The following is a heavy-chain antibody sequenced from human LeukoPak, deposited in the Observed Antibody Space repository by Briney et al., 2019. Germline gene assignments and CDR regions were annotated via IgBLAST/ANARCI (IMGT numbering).Heavy chain of an antibody. V-gene: IGHV5-51*01. D-gene: IGHD1-26*01. CDR2: IYPGDSDT. Sequence: GESLKISCKGSGYSFTNYWIGWMRQMPGKGLEWMGIIYPGDSDTRYSPSFQGQVTILADKSITTAYLQWSSLKASDTAMYYCARPGKMSGTYPRSLFFFDYWGQGTLVTVSS. CDR3: ARPGKMSGTYPRSLFFFDY. J-gene: IGHJ4*02. CDR1: GYSFTNYW.